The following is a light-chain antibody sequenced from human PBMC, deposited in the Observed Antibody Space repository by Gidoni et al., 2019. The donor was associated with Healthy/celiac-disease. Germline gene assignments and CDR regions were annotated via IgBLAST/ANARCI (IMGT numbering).Light chain of an antibody. CDR1: SSNIGAGYD. CDR2: GNS. Sequence: QSVLTQPPSVSGAPGQRVPISCTGSSSNIGAGYDVHWYQKLPGTAPKLLIYGNSNRPSGVPDRFSGSKSGTSASLAITGLQAEDEADYYCQSYDSSLSGSRVVFGGGTKLTVL. V-gene: IGLV1-40*01. J-gene: IGLJ2*01. CDR3: QSYDSSLSGSRVV.